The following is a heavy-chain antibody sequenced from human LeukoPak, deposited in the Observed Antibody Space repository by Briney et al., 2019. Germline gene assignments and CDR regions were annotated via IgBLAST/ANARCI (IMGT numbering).Heavy chain of an antibody. Sequence: GGSLRLSCAASGFTFCSYWMHWVRQAPGKGLVWVSRINSDGSSTSYADSVQGRFTISRDNARNTLYLQMNSLRAEDTAVYYCARDPYCSGGSCYFPNWFDPWGQGTLVTVSS. CDR1: GFTFCSYW. CDR2: INSDGSST. J-gene: IGHJ5*02. D-gene: IGHD2-15*01. V-gene: IGHV3-74*01. CDR3: ARDPYCSGGSCYFPNWFDP.